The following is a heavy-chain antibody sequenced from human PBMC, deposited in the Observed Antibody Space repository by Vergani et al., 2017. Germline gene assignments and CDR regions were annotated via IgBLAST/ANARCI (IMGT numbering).Heavy chain of an antibody. CDR3: ARITIFGVVIASGAFDS. CDR1: GGSISSSSYY. J-gene: IGHJ3*02. D-gene: IGHD3-3*01. Sequence: QLQLQESGPGLVKPSETLSLTCTVSGGSISSSSYYWGWIRQPPGKGLEWIGSIYYSGGTYYNPSLKSRVTISVDTSKNQFSLKLSSVTAADTAVYYCARITIFGVVIASGAFDSWGQGTMVTVSS. CDR2: IYYSGGT. V-gene: IGHV4-39*01.